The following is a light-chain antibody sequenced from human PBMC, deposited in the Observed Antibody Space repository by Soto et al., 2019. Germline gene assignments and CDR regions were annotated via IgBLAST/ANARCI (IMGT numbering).Light chain of an antibody. Sequence: QSVRTQPASVSGSPGQAITISCTGTSSDVGSYNLVSWYQQHPGKAPKLMIYEGSKRPSGVSNRFSGSKSGNTASLTISGLQAEDEADYYCCSYAGSSTSVFGTGTKLTVL. CDR1: SSDVGSYNL. CDR3: CSYAGSSTSV. V-gene: IGLV2-23*01. CDR2: EGS. J-gene: IGLJ1*01.